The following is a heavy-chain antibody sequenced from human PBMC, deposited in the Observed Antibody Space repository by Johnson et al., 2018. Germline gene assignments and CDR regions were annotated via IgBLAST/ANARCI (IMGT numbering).Heavy chain of an antibody. V-gene: IGHV4-59*01. D-gene: IGHD2-15*01. CDR1: GGSIRSYS. CDR2: FYYSGST. CDR3: ARETKPDSCGMDV. J-gene: IGHJ6*02. Sequence: QVQLQESGPGLVKPSETLSLTCTVSGGSIRSYSWNWIRLPPGKGLEWLAYFYYSGSTNYNPSLTSLFPTAVDTSKNQFSLSLSTVTAADPAVYYCARETKPDSCGMDVWGQGTTVTVSS.